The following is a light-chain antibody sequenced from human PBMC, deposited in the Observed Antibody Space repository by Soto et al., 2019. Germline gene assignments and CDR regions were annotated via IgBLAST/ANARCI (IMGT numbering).Light chain of an antibody. CDR2: EVN. Sequence: QSALTQPASVSGSPGQSITISCTGTSNDVGGYNLVSWFQQHPGKAPKLMISEVNKRPSGVSNRFSGSKSANTASLTISGLQAGDEADYYCRSPVGGSSPQLVVGGGTKLTVL. CDR3: RSPVGGSSPQLV. J-gene: IGLJ3*02. CDR1: SNDVGGYNL. V-gene: IGLV2-23*02.